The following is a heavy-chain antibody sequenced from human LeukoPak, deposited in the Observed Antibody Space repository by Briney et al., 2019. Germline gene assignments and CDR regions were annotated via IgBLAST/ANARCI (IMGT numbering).Heavy chain of an antibody. CDR3: ARAMVRGVRYYYYGMDV. Sequence: RPSFAATGFTVGSNCMSWGRQDPGKGMEWVSVIYSGGSTYYADSVKGRFTISRHNSKNTLYLQMNSLRAEDTAVYYCARAMVRGVRYYYYGMDVWGQGTTVTVSS. V-gene: IGHV3-53*04. CDR2: IYSGGST. J-gene: IGHJ6*02. D-gene: IGHD3-10*01. CDR1: GFTVGSNC.